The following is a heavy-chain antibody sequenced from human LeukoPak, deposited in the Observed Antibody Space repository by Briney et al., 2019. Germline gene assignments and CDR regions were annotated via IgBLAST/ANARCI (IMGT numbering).Heavy chain of an antibody. CDR2: IDHRGTA. D-gene: IGHD3-3*01. CDR3: AVGITILGVAASFDS. Sequence: SETLSLTCAVYGASYNAYYWSWIRQPPGKGLEWIGDIDHRGTATYNPSLKSRLTISADASKNQFSLKLNSVTGADTAVYYCAVGITILGVAASFDSWGQGNLVIVSS. CDR1: GASYNAYY. J-gene: IGHJ4*02. V-gene: IGHV4-34*01.